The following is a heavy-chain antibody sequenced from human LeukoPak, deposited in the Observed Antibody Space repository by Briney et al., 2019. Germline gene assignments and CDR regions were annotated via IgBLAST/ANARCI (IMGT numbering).Heavy chain of an antibody. V-gene: IGHV3-30*02. Sequence: GGSLTLSWAPSGFTLSIYRVQWVRQAPDKGLEWVAFIRYEGSNKYYTDSVKGRLTIPRDNSENTMYLRINRERADDTAVYYCAEAAGYGGNTPDYWGQGTLVTVSS. D-gene: IGHD4-23*01. CDR2: IRYEGSNK. CDR3: AEAAGYGGNTPDY. CDR1: GFTLSIYR. J-gene: IGHJ4*02.